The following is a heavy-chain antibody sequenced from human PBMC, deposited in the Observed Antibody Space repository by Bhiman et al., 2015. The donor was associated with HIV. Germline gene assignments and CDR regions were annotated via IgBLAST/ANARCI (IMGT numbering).Heavy chain of an antibody. Sequence: EVQLVESGGGLVKPGGSLRLSCAASGFTFDDYAIHWVRQAPGKGLEWVSGISWNGASIGYADSVKGRFTISRDNAKNSLYLQMTSLRAEDTALYYCAKDMTGELCHGLTERGWDYWGQGTLVTVSS. D-gene: IGHD2-2*01. CDR3: AKDMTGELCHGLTERGWDY. J-gene: IGHJ4*02. CDR2: ISWNGASI. V-gene: IGHV3-9*01. CDR1: GFTFDDYA.